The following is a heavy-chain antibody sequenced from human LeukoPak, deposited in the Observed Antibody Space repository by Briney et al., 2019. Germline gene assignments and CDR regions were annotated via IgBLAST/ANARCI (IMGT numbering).Heavy chain of an antibody. D-gene: IGHD6-13*01. CDR2: ISGGSEDT. V-gene: IGHV3-23*01. Sequence: GGSLRLPCTASGFTFGSHAMIWVRQAPGKGLEWVSSISGGSEDTYYEDYVKGRFTISRDNSKSTLNLQLISMRAEDTAVYYCARTIAQYSNSWLYFYYSLDVWGKGTTVTVSS. CDR3: ARTIAQYSNSWLYFYYSLDV. CDR1: GFTFGSHA. J-gene: IGHJ6*04.